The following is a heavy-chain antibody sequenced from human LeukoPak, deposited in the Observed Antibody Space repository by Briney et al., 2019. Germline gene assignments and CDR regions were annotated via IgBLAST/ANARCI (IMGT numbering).Heavy chain of an antibody. Sequence: SETLSLTCAVYGGSFSGYYWSWIRQPPGKGLEWIGEINHSGSTNYNPSLKSRVTISVDTSKNQFSLKLSSVTAADTAVYYCAREMDGSGSYYTGDYWGQGTLVTVSS. V-gene: IGHV4-34*01. J-gene: IGHJ4*02. D-gene: IGHD3-10*01. CDR3: AREMDGSGSYYTGDY. CDR1: GGSFSGYY. CDR2: INHSGST.